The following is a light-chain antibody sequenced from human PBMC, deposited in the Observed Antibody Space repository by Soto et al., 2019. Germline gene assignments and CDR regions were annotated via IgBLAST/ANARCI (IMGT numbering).Light chain of an antibody. J-gene: IGKJ2*01. CDR2: AAS. Sequence: DLQMTQAASSLSASVGDRVTITCRASQSISSYLNWYQQKPGKAPKLLIYAASSLQSGVPSRFSGSGSGTDFTLTISSLQPEDFATYYCQQSYSTPVFGQGTKLEIK. CDR3: QQSYSTPV. CDR1: QSISSY. V-gene: IGKV1-39*01.